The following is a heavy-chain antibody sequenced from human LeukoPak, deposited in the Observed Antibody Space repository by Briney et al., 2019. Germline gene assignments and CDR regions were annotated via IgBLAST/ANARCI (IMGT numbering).Heavy chain of an antibody. CDR1: GGSISTSSYY. V-gene: IGHV4-39*01. Sequence: PSETLSLTRTVSGGSISTSSYYWGWIRQPPGKGLEWIATIYFSGSTYYNPSLKSRVTISVDTSKNQFSLKLSSVTAADTAVYYCARHRVGTGGPGYFDYWGQGALVTVSS. D-gene: IGHD2-8*02. J-gene: IGHJ4*02. CDR3: ARHRVGTGGPGYFDY. CDR2: IYFSGST.